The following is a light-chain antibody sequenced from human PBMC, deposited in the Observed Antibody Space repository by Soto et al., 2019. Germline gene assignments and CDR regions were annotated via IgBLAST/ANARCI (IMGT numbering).Light chain of an antibody. Sequence: QSALTQPRSVSGSPGQSVTISCTGTSSDVGGYNYVSWYQQHPGKAPKLMIYDVSKRPSGVPDCFSGSKSGNTASLTISGLQAEDEADYYCCSYAGSYHYVFGTGTKSPS. V-gene: IGLV2-11*01. CDR1: SSDVGGYNY. CDR2: DVS. CDR3: CSYAGSYHYV. J-gene: IGLJ1*01.